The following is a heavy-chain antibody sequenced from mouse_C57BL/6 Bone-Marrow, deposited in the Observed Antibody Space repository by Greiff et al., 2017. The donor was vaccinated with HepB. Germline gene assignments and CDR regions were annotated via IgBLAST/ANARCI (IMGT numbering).Heavy chain of an antibody. D-gene: IGHD2-4*01. CDR2: INPNNGGT. CDR3: ARGGYDYDAAMDD. Sequence: VQLQQSGPELVKPGASVKIPCKASGYTFTDYYMDWVNQSPGKGLEWVGDINPNNGGTIYNQKFKGKATLTVDKSSSTAYMELRSLTSEDTAVYSCARGGYDYDAAMDDWGQGTSVTVSS. CDR1: GYTFTDYY. J-gene: IGHJ4*01. V-gene: IGHV1-18*01.